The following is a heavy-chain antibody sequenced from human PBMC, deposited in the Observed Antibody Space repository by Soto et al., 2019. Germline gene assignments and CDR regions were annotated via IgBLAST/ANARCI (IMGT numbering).Heavy chain of an antibody. J-gene: IGHJ6*02. CDR3: ASSRAVEGSRYGMDG. D-gene: IGHD6-19*01. Sequence: PGESLKISCKGSGYSFTSYWISWVRQMPGKGLEWMGRIDPSDSYTNYSPPFQGHVTISADKSISTAYLQWSSLKASDTAMYYCASSRAVEGSRYGMDGWGQGTTVTGSS. V-gene: IGHV5-10-1*01. CDR2: IDPSDSYT. CDR1: GYSFTSYW.